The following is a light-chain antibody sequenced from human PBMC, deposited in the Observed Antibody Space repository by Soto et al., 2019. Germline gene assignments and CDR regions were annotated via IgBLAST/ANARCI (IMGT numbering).Light chain of an antibody. V-gene: IGLV1-47*02. J-gene: IGLJ2*01. Sequence: QSALTQPASVSGSPGQSITISCSGTSSDIGAYDYVSWYQQHPGRAPKLLIYSNNQRPSGVPDRFSGSKSGTSASLAISGLQSEDEADYYCAAWDDSLEVVFGGGTKLTVL. CDR1: SSDIGAYDY. CDR3: AAWDDSLEVV. CDR2: SNN.